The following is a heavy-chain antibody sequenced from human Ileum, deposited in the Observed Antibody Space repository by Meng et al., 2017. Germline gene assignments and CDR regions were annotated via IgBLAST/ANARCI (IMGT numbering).Heavy chain of an antibody. V-gene: IGHV4-4*02. CDR3: VRNEGYSLGD. Sequence: QVQRLESCPGRVKPSGTLCFTCAVSGDSISSRDWWSWVRQPPGKGLEWIGEISQESGRTNYNPSLKSRVTISLDKSKNQFSLNLNSVTAADTAVYYCVRNEGYSLGDWGQGTLVTVSS. J-gene: IGHJ4*02. D-gene: IGHD2-21*01. CDR2: ISQESGRT. CDR1: GDSISSRDW.